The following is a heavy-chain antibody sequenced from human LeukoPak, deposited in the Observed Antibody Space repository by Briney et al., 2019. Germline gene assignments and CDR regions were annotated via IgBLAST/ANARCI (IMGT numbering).Heavy chain of an antibody. Sequence: SGPTLVHPTQTLTLTCTFSGFSLRTSGVGVGWIRQPPGKALEWLALIYWDDDKRYSPSLKSMLTITKDTSKNQVVLTMTNMDPVDTATYYCAHRASIQLWIRAPDAFDIWGQGTMVTVSS. CDR1: GFSLRTSGVG. J-gene: IGHJ3*02. D-gene: IGHD5-18*01. CDR3: AHRASIQLWIRAPDAFDI. V-gene: IGHV2-5*02. CDR2: IYWDDDK.